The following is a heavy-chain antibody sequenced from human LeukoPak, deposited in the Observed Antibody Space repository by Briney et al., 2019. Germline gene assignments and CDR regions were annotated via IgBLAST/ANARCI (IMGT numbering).Heavy chain of an antibody. V-gene: IGHV5-51*01. CDR1: GYSFTSYL. Sequence: GESLKISCKGSGYSFTSYLIGLVRQMPGKGLEWMWIIYPGDSDTRYSPSFQGQVTFSADKSISTAYLQWSSLKASDTAMYYCARQSVATDAFDIWGQGTMVTVSS. CDR3: ARQSVATDAFDI. CDR2: IYPGDSDT. J-gene: IGHJ3*02. D-gene: IGHD6-19*01.